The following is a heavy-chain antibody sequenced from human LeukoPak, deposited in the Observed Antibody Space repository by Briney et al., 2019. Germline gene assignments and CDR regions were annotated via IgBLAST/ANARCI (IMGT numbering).Heavy chain of an antibody. CDR2: ISSNGGTT. V-gene: IGHV3-64*01. CDR1: GFSFSSSA. Sequence: PGGSLRLSCAASGFSFSSSAMYWVRQAPGEGLEYVSAISSNGGTTYYANSVKGRFTISRDNSKNTLYLQMGSLRAEDMAVYYCARDVVDYLGQGTLVTVSS. D-gene: IGHD2-21*01. J-gene: IGHJ4*02. CDR3: ARDVVDY.